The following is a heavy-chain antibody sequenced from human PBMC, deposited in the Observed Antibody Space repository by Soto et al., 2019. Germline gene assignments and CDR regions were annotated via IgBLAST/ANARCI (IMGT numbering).Heavy chain of an antibody. D-gene: IGHD3-3*01. V-gene: IGHV4-34*01. Sequence: SETLSLTCAVYGGSFSGYYWSWIRQPPGKGLEWIGEINHSGSTNYDPSLKSRVTISVDTSKNQFSLKLSSVTAADTAVYYCARGATYYDFWSGVWFDPWGQGTLVTVSS. CDR1: GGSFSGYY. CDR2: INHSGST. J-gene: IGHJ5*02. CDR3: ARGATYYDFWSGVWFDP.